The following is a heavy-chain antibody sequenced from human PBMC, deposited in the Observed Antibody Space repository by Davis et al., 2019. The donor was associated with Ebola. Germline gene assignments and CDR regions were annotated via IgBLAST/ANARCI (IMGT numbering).Heavy chain of an antibody. CDR2: IYPGDSDT. CDR1: GSNFTTYW. J-gene: IGHJ3*02. V-gene: IGHV5-51*01. CDR3: ARRAYCGGDCYHPVAFDI. Sequence: GESLKISCKGSGSNFTTYWIGWVRQMPGKGLEWMGIIYPGDSDTRYSPSFQGQVIISVDKSITTAYLQWSSLKASDTAMYYCARRAYCGGDCYHPVAFDIWGQGTMVTVSS. D-gene: IGHD2-21*02.